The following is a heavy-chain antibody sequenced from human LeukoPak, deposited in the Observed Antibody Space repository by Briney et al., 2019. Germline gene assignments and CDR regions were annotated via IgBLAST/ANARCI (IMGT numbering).Heavy chain of an antibody. CDR3: ARHRRVTTQYSDWFDP. J-gene: IGHJ5*02. V-gene: IGHV4-39*01. Sequence: KTSETLSLTCTVSGGSISSGGYYWSWIRQHPGKGLEWIGYIYYSGSTYYNPSLKSRVTISVDTSKNQFSLKLSSVTAADTAVYYCARHRRVTTQYSDWFDPWGQGTLVTVSS. D-gene: IGHD4-17*01. CDR2: IYYSGST. CDR1: GGSISSGGYY.